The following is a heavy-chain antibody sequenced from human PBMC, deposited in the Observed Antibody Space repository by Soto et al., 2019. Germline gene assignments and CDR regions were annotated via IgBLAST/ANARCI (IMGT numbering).Heavy chain of an antibody. CDR1: GGSISSYY. CDR3: ASMGYHYGSGSYPLDY. CDR2: MYNSGST. V-gene: IGHV4-59*08. J-gene: IGHJ4*02. Sequence: QVQLQESGPGLVKPSETLSLTCTVSGGSISSYYWTWIRQPPGKGLEWIGFMYNSGSTHYNPSLNSRVTISLDTSKHQFSLNLRSVTAADTAVYYCASMGYHYGSGSYPLDYWGQGTLVTVSS. D-gene: IGHD3-10*01.